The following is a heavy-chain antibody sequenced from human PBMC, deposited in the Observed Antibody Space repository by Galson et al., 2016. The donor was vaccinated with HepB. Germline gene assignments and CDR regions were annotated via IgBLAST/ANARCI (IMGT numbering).Heavy chain of an antibody. V-gene: IGHV3-9*01. CDR3: AKDRDISGYSSGALDV. J-gene: IGHJ3*01. CDR2: VSWNGGTR. CDR1: GMKFDSFC. D-gene: IGHD3-22*01. Sequence: SLRLSCAASGMKFDSFCMHWVRQAPRKGLEWVSDVSWNGGTRAYADSVKGRFTISRDNAKNSLYLEMNSLRPEDTALYYCAKDRDISGYSSGALDVWGQGTMVTVS.